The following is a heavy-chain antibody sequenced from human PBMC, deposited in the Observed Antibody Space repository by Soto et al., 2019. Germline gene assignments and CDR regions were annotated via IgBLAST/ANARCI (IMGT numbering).Heavy chain of an antibody. V-gene: IGHV3-15*01. D-gene: IGHD2-21*02. CDR3: TPGVRQAYCGGDCYSFDY. CDR2: IKAKTEGGTT. CDR1: GFNFNNAW. J-gene: IGHJ4*02. Sequence: ESGGGLVIPGGSIRLSCAASGFNFNNAWMSWIRQAPGKGLEWVARIKAKTEGGTTDYAAPVKGRFTISRDDSKNTLYLQMDSLQTEDTAVYYCTPGVRQAYCGGDCYSFDYWGQGTLVTVSS.